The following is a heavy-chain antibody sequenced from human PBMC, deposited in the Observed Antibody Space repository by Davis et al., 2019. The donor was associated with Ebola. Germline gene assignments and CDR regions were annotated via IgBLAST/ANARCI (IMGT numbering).Heavy chain of an antibody. CDR1: GFTFSSYA. Sequence: PGGSLRLSCAASGFTFSSYAMSWVRQAPGKGLEWVSAISGSGGSTYYADSVKGRFTISRDNSKNTLYLQMNSLRAEDTAVYYCAKGVGGFWSGPYFDYWGQGTLVTVSS. CDR3: AKGVGGFWSGPYFDY. J-gene: IGHJ4*02. V-gene: IGHV3-23*01. D-gene: IGHD3-3*01. CDR2: ISGSGGST.